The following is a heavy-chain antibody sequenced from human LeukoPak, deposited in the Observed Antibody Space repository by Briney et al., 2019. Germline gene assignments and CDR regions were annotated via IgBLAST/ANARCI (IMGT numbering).Heavy chain of an antibody. J-gene: IGHJ4*02. CDR3: ARAGSQSHVDAAMGFCNY. V-gene: IGHV3-30-3*01. CDR1: GFTFSSYA. Sequence: GRSLRLSCAASGFTFSSYAMHWVRQAPGKGLEWVAVISYDGSNKCYADSVKGRFTISRDNSKNTLYLQMDSLSAEDTAVYYCARAGSQSHVDAAMGFCNYWGQGTLVTVSS. CDR2: ISYDGSNK. D-gene: IGHD5-18*01.